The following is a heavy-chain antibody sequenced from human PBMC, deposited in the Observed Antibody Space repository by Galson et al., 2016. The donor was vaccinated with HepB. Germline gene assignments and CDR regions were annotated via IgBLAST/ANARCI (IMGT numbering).Heavy chain of an antibody. Sequence: ETLSLTCAVSGGSINSTNWWSWVRQTPGKGLEWVAIIYSGGATYYAESVKGRFTISRDNPKNTRYLQMDGLGVEDTPVYYCARDPGRIAAAGHLDSWGQGTLVTVSS. CDR3: ARDPGRIAAAGHLDS. J-gene: IGHJ5*01. CDR2: IYSGGAT. V-gene: IGHV3-53*01. CDR1: GGSINSTNW. D-gene: IGHD6-13*01.